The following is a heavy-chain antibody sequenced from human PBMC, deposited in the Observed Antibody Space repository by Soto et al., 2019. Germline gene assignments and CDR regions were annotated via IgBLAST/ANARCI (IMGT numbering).Heavy chain of an antibody. CDR3: AKADGEQWLIPHLDN. CDR2: ISCCGGST. CDR1: GFSFSDYY. D-gene: IGHD6-19*01. Sequence: QVQLVESGGGLVKPGGSLRLSCTASGFSFSDYYMGWVRQAPGEGLEWVSGISCCGGSTSYADSVKGRFTLARDDSKNTLSLHLNSLRFEDTARYFCAKADGEQWLIPHLDNWGQGTLVTVS. V-gene: IGHV3-11*01. J-gene: IGHJ4*02.